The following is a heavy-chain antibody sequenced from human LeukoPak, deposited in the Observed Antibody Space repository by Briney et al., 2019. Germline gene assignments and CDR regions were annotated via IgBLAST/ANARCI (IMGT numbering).Heavy chain of an antibody. CDR3: ARVPRFDDSNYDDY. V-gene: IGHV1-69*04. D-gene: IGHD4-11*01. CDR1: GGTFSSYA. Sequence: GASVKVSCKASGGTFSSYAISWVRQAPGQGLEWMGRIIPTLGIANYAQKFQGRVTITADKSTSTAYMELSSLRSEDTAVYYCARVPRFDDSNYDDYWGQGTLVTVSS. CDR2: IIPTLGIA. J-gene: IGHJ4*02.